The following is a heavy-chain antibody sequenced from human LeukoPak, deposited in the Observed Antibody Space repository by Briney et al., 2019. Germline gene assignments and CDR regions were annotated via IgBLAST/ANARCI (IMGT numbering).Heavy chain of an antibody. CDR2: TYQRSKWYN. V-gene: IGHV6-1*01. CDR1: GDSVSINSAA. CDR3: ARSPSPYSGGWYFDY. D-gene: IGHD6-19*01. Sequence: SQTLSLTCAISGDSVSINSAAWNWIRQSPSRGLEWLGRTYQRSKWYNDYAVSVKSRITTNPDISKNQFSLQLNSVTPEDTAVYYCARSPSPYSGGWYFDYWGQGTLVTVSS. J-gene: IGHJ4*02.